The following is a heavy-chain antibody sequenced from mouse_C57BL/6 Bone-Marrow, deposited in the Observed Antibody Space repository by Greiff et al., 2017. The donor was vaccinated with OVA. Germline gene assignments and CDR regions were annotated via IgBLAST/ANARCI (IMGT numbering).Heavy chain of an antibody. CDR3: ARETTTVVH. J-gene: IGHJ3*01. Sequence: EVQLQQSGAELARPGASVKLSCKASGYTFTSYGISWVKQSNGKSLEWIGVINPNYGTTSYNQKFKGKATLTVDQSSSTAYMQLNSLTSEDSAVYYCARETTTVVHWGQGTLVTVSA. V-gene: IGHV1-39*01. CDR1: GYTFTSYG. CDR2: INPNYGTT. D-gene: IGHD1-1*01.